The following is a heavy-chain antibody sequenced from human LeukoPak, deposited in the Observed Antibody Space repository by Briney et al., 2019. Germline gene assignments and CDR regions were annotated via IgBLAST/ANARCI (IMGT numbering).Heavy chain of an antibody. V-gene: IGHV3-30*18. D-gene: IGHD1-26*01. CDR1: GFTFSSYG. Sequence: PGGSLRPSCAASGFTFSSYGTHWVRQAPGKGLEWVAVISYDGSNKYYADSVKGRFTISRDNSKNTLYLQMNSLRAEDTAVYYCAKGRPSIVGTTAEFASCGERALVTVSS. CDR3: AKGRPSIVGTTAEFAS. CDR2: ISYDGSNK. J-gene: IGHJ4*02.